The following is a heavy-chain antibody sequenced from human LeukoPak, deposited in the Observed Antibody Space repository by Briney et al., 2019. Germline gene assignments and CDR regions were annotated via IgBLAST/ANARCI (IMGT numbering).Heavy chain of an antibody. J-gene: IGHJ4*02. Sequence: GGSLRLSCAASGFSFSAYGVHWVRQAPGKGLEWVAVIWYDGSSKDYADSVKGRFTLSRDNSKNTLYLQMNSLTVEDTAVYYCARSQSSSLIAYWGQGTLVTVSS. D-gene: IGHD6-13*01. CDR2: IWYDGSSK. CDR1: GFSFSAYG. V-gene: IGHV3-33*01. CDR3: ARSQSSSLIAY.